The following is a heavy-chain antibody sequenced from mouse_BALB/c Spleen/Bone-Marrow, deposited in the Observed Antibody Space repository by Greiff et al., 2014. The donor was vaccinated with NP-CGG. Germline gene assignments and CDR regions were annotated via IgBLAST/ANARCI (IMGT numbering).Heavy chain of an antibody. V-gene: IGHV5-6-5*01. CDR3: GREMVTGFAY. J-gene: IGHJ3*01. CDR1: GFTFSSYA. Sequence: EVQLVESGGGLVKPGGSLKLSCAASGFTFSSYAMSWVRQTPEKRLEWVASISSDGNTYNANSVKGGFPISRDNARNILYLQMSSLRSEDTAMYYCGREMVTGFAYWGQGTLVTVSA. CDR2: ISSDGNT. D-gene: IGHD2-2*01.